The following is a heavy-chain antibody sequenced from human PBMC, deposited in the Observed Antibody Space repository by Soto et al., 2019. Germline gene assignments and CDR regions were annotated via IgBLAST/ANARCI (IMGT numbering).Heavy chain of an antibody. D-gene: IGHD2-15*01. Sequence: SETLSLTCTVSGGSISSGDYYWSWIRQPPGKGLEWIGYIYYSGSTYYNPSLKSRVTISVDTSKNQFSLKLSSVTAADTAVYYCARDYCSGGSCYHAFDIWGQGTMVTVSS. CDR1: GGSISSGDYY. V-gene: IGHV4-30-4*01. CDR2: IYYSGST. J-gene: IGHJ3*02. CDR3: ARDYCSGGSCYHAFDI.